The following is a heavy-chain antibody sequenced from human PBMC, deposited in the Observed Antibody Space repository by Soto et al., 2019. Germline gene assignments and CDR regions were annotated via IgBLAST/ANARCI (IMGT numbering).Heavy chain of an antibody. V-gene: IGHV3-23*01. J-gene: IGHJ4*02. CDR2: ISGSGGST. Sequence: GGSLRLSCAASGFTFSSYAMSWVRQAPGKGLEWVSAISGSGGSTYYADSVKGRFTISRDNSKNTLYLQMNSLRAEDTAVYYCARLLVVRTLHFDSWGQGTLVTVSS. CDR3: ARLLVVRTLHFDS. D-gene: IGHD2-15*01. CDR1: GFTFSSYA.